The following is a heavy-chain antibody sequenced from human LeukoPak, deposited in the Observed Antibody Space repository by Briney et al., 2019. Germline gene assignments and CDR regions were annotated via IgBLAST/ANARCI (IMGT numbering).Heavy chain of an antibody. CDR2: IDPSDSYT. V-gene: IGHV5-10-1*04. D-gene: IGHD4-17*01. CDR1: GYKFTSYW. J-gene: IGHJ4*02. Sequence: GESLRISCKGSGYKFTSYWINWVRQMPGKGLEWMGRIDPSDSYTMYSPSFQGQVIISADKSIGTAYLQWSSLKASDTAIYYCARHASGDYNPTRYFDYWGQGTLVTVSS. CDR3: ARHASGDYNPTRYFDY.